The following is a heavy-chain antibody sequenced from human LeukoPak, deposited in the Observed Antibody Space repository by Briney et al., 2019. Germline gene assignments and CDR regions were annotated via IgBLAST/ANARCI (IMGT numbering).Heavy chain of an antibody. CDR3: ARDLGLDY. D-gene: IGHD3-10*01. J-gene: IGHJ4*02. CDR1: GFTFSSYG. Sequence: GGSLRLSCAASGFTFSSYGMHWVRQAPGKGLEWVAVIWYDGSNKYYADSVKGRFTISRDNAKNALYLQMNSLRVEDTAVYYCARDLGLDYWGQGTLVTVSS. V-gene: IGHV3-33*01. CDR2: IWYDGSNK.